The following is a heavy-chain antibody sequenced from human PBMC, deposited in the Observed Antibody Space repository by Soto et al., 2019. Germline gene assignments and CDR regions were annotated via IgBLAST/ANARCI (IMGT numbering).Heavy chain of an antibody. J-gene: IGHJ4*02. V-gene: IGHV3-30*18. CDR2: ISYDGSNE. CDR3: AKDREQWLVTIDY. Sequence: QVQLVESGGGVVQPGMSLRVSCAASGFSFSSYGIHWVRQAPGKGLEWVAVISYDGSNEYYADSVKGRFTISRDNSKNTLYLQMNSLRNEDTAVCYCAKDREQWLVTIDYWGQGTLVSVSS. D-gene: IGHD6-19*01. CDR1: GFSFSSYG.